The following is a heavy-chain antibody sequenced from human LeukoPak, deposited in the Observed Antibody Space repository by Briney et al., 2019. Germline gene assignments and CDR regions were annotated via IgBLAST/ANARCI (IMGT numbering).Heavy chain of an antibody. V-gene: IGHV3-15*01. D-gene: IGHD6-19*01. J-gene: IGHJ4*02. CDR1: GFTFSNAW. CDR2: IKSKTDGGTT. CDR3: ATDRSGWYDY. Sequence: PGGSLSLVCAASGFTFSNAWMSWVRQAPGKGLEWVGRIKSKTDGGTTDYAAPVKGRFTISRDDSKNTLYLQMNSLKTEDTAVYYCATDRSGWYDYWGQGTLVTVSS.